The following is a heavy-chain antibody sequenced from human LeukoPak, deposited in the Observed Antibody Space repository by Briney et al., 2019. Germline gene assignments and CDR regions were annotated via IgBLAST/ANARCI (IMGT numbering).Heavy chain of an antibody. Sequence: ASVKVSCKASGYTFTGYYMHWVRQAPGQGLEWMGWINPNSGGTNYAQKFQGRVTMTRDMSISTAYMELSRLRSDDTAVYYCARGFSESVATTSIAAAESSRNYYYYYMDVWGKGTTVTVSS. J-gene: IGHJ6*03. CDR2: INPNSGGT. CDR1: GYTFTGYY. CDR3: ARGFSESVATTSIAAAESSRNYYYYYMDV. D-gene: IGHD6-13*01. V-gene: IGHV1-2*02.